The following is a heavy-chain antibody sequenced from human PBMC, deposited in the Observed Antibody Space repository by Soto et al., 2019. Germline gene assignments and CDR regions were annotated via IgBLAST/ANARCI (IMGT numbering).Heavy chain of an antibody. J-gene: IGHJ3*02. CDR1: GFTFSSYE. Sequence: GGSLRLSCAASGFTFSSYEMNWVRQAPGKGLEWVSYISSSGSTIYYADSVKGRFTISRDNAKNSLYLQMNSLRAEDTAVYYCAREGRIPPFDIWGQGTMVTVSS. V-gene: IGHV3-48*03. CDR2: ISSSGSTI. CDR3: AREGRIPPFDI.